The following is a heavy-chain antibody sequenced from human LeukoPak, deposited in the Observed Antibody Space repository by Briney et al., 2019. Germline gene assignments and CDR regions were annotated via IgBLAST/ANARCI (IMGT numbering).Heavy chain of an antibody. Sequence: KTGGSLRLSCAASGFTFSSYWMHWVRQAPGKGLEWVSSISSSSSYIYYADSVKGRFTISRDNAKNSLYLQMNSLRAEDTAVYYCASQYGDFDYWGQGTLVTVSS. CDR3: ASQYGDFDY. J-gene: IGHJ4*02. V-gene: IGHV3-21*01. CDR1: GFTFSSYW. CDR2: ISSSSSYI. D-gene: IGHD4-17*01.